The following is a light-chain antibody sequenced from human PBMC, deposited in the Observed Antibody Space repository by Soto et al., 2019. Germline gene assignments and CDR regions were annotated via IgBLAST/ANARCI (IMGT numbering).Light chain of an antibody. V-gene: IGKV1-5*01. J-gene: IGKJ1*01. CDR2: DGS. CDR3: QQYNNYPWT. Sequence: DIQMTQSPSTLSASVGDRVTITCRACQSISTWLAWYQQKPGKAPKVLIYDGSSLESGVPSRFSGSGSVTEFNLTISSLQPDDVATYYYQQYNNYPWTFGNGTKVEIK. CDR1: QSISTW.